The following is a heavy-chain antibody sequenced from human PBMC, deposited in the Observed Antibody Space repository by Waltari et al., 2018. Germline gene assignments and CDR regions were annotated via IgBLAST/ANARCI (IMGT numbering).Heavy chain of an antibody. J-gene: IGHJ4*02. CDR3: ARTTPGQYYYDSSGYSILALGFDY. Sequence: EVQLLESGGGLVQPGGSLRLSCAASGFTFSSYAMSWVRQAPGKGLEWVPDISGSGGEGSTDYADSVKGRFNISRDNSKNTLYLQMNSLRAEDTAIYYCARTTPGQYYYDSSGYSILALGFDYWGQGTLVTVSS. CDR1: GFTFSSYA. CDR2: ISGSGGEGST. V-gene: IGHV3-23*01. D-gene: IGHD3-22*01.